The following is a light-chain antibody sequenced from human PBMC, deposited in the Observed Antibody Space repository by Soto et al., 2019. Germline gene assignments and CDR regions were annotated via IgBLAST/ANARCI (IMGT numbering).Light chain of an antibody. J-gene: IGLJ1*01. CDR3: LSYTRFDPYV. CDR1: STDIGAYKF. V-gene: IGLV2-14*03. Sequence: LTQLASVSASPGQSITISCTGTSTDIGAYKFVSWYQQHPGKAPKLMIYDVTSRPSGVSNRFSGSKSGNTASLIISGLQAEDEADYYCLSYTRFDPYVYGGGT. CDR2: DVT.